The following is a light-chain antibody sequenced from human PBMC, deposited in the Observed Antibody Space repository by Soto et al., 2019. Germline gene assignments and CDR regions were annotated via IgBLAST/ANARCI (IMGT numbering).Light chain of an antibody. Sequence: DIQMTQSPSSLSASVGDRATITCRASQGIAKSLAWYQQKPGKAPKLLIYSASTLQSGVPSRFSGSGSGTDFTLTISSLQPEDVATYYCQKYNSAPWTFGQGTKVDIK. V-gene: IGKV1-27*01. CDR3: QKYNSAPWT. CDR2: SAS. CDR1: QGIAKS. J-gene: IGKJ1*01.